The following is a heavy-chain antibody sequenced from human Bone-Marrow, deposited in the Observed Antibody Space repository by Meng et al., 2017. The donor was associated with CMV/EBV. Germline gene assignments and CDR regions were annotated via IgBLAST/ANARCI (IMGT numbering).Heavy chain of an antibody. CDR3: ARELGSYDFWSGYYSAYYFDY. Sequence: SGSYYWSWIRQPPGKGLEWIGYICYSGSTNYNPSLKSRVTISVDTSKNQFSLKLSSVTAADTAVYYCARELGSYDFWSGYYSAYYFDYWGQGTLVTVSS. J-gene: IGHJ4*02. D-gene: IGHD3-3*01. CDR2: ICYSGST. CDR1: SGSYY. V-gene: IGHV4-61*01.